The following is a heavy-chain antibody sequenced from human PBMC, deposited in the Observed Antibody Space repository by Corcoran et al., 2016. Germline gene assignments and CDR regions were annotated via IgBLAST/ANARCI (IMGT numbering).Heavy chain of an antibody. CDR2: INHSGST. J-gene: IGHJ6*02. CDR1: GGSFSGYY. CDR3: ARGGPDFWSGYYTVPYYYYGMDV. D-gene: IGHD3-3*01. Sequence: QVQLQQWGAGLLKPSETLSLTCAVYGGSFSGYYWSWIRQPPGKGLEWIGEINHSGSTNYNPSLKSRVTISVDTSKNQFSLKLSSVTAADTAVYYCARGGPDFWSGYYTVPYYYYGMDVWGQGTTVTVSS. V-gene: IGHV4-34*01.